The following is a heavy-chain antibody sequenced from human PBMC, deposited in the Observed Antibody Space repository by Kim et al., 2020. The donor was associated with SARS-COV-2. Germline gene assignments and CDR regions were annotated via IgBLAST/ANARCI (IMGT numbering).Heavy chain of an antibody. CDR3: ARVASPMSMVQRAYYFDY. CDR1: GGSVSSGSYY. Sequence: SETLSLTCTVSGGSVSSGSYYWSWIRQPPGKGLEWIGYIYYSGSTNYNPSLKSRVTISVDTSKNQFSLKLSSVTAADTAVYYCARVASPMSMVQRAYYFDYWGQGTLVTVSS. J-gene: IGHJ4*02. CDR2: IYYSGST. V-gene: IGHV4-61*01. D-gene: IGHD3-10*01.